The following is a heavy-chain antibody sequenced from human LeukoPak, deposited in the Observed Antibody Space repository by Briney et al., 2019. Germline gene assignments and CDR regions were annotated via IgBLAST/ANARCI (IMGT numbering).Heavy chain of an antibody. V-gene: IGHV1-2*06. D-gene: IGHD3-16*01. CDR1: GYTFSDYN. Sequence: ASVKVSCTASGYTFSDYNLYWVRQAPGQGLEWMGRINPASGVTNSAQRFQGRVTMTRDTSLSTAYMELSRLTSDDTAVYYCARFDLVYRRNLVFGDYWGQGTLVTVSS. J-gene: IGHJ4*02. CDR3: ARFDLVYRRNLVFGDY. CDR2: INPASGVT.